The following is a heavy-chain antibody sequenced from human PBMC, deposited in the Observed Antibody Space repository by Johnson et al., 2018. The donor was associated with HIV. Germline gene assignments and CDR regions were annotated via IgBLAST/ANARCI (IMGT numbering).Heavy chain of an antibody. D-gene: IGHD7-27*01. Sequence: QVQLVESGGGLVQPGGSPKLSCEASGFTFSSYAMHWVRQAPGKGLEWVSVIYSGGNTYYADPVKGRFTISRGNSKNTLYLQMNSLKTEDTAVYYCSTPRPNWGWNAFHIWGQGTMVTVSS. CDR1: GFTFSSYA. V-gene: IGHV3-NL1*01. J-gene: IGHJ3*02. CDR2: IYSGGNT. CDR3: STPRPNWGWNAFHI.